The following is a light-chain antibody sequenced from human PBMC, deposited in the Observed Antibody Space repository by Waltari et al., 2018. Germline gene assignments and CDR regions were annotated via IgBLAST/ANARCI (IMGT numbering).Light chain of an antibody. V-gene: IGKV1-5*03. J-gene: IGKJ1*01. Sequence: DIQVTQSPSTLSASVGDRVTITCRASQSIVVWLAWYQQKPGKAPRLLIYKASYWESWVPSRFSGSASGTAFTLTSSSLQADDFATYYCLQYNSYPWTFGQGTTVEIK. CDR3: LQYNSYPWT. CDR1: QSIVVW. CDR2: KAS.